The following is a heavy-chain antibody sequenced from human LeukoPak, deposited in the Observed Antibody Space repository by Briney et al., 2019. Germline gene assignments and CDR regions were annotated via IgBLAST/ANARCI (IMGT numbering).Heavy chain of an antibody. CDR3: ARDRYYDSSGYYAP. V-gene: IGHV1-2*02. CDR1: GYTFTGYY. D-gene: IGHD3-22*01. J-gene: IGHJ5*02. CDR2: INPNSGGT. Sequence: ASVKVSCKASGYTFTGYYMHWVRQAPGQGLEWMGWINPNSGGTNYAQKFQGRVTTTRDTSISTAYMELSRLRSDDTAVYYCARDRYYDSSGYYAPWGQGTLVTVSS.